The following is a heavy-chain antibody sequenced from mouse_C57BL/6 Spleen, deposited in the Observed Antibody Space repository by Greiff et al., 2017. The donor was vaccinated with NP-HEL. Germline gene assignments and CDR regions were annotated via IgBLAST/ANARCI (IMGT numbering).Heavy chain of an antibody. CDR2: IYPSSGGT. D-gene: IGHD1-1*01. CDR1: GYTFTSYW. CDR3: AVVLRGFMAY. V-gene: IGHV1-64*01. J-gene: IGHJ4*01. Sequence: QVQLQQPGAELVKPGASVKLSCKASGYTFTSYWMHWVKQRPGQGLEWIGMIYPSSGGTNYNEKFKSKATLTVDKSSSTAYMQLSSLTSEDSAVYYCAVVLRGFMAYWGQGTSVTVSS.